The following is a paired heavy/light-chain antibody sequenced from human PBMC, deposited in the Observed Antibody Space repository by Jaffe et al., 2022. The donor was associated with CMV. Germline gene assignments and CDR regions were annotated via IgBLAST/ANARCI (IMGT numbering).Light chain of an antibody. Sequence: EIVLTQSPATLSLSPGERAALSCRASQSISSYLAWYQQKPGQAPRLLIYDASNRATGVPARFSGSGSGTDFTLTISSLDPEDFAVYYCQQRSNWPVTFGQGTKVEIK. CDR2: DAS. V-gene: IGKV3-11*01. CDR3: QQRSNWPVT. J-gene: IGKJ1*01. CDR1: QSISSY.
Heavy chain of an antibody. J-gene: IGHJ4*02. V-gene: IGHV3-23*01. CDR1: GFIFSNYA. D-gene: IGHD2-2*01. CDR2: ISGGGEFT. Sequence: EVQLLESGGGLVQPGGSLRLSCAASGFIFSNYAMSWVRQAPGKGLEWVSVISGGGEFTHYVDSVKGRFTISRDNSKHTLHVQMNSLRAEDTAVYYCAKALESGVPTARSFDYWGQGTLVTVSS. CDR3: AKALESGVPTARSFDY.